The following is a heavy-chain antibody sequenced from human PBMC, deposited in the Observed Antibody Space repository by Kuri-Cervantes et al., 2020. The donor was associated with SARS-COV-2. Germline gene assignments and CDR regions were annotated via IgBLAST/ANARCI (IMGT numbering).Heavy chain of an antibody. CDR1: GYTFTSYD. CDR3: ARGPGITMVRGVNVDLDY. CDR2: MNPNSGNT. J-gene: IGHJ4*02. Sequence: ASVKVSCKASGYTFTSYDINWVRQATGQGLEWMGWMNPNSGNTGYAQKFQGRVTITRNTSISTAYMEPSSLRSEDTAVYYCARGPGITMVRGVNVDLDYWGQGTLVTVSS. V-gene: IGHV1-8*03. D-gene: IGHD3-10*01.